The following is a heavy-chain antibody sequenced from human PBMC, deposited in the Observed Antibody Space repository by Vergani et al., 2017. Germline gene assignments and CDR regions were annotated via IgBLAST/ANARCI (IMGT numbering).Heavy chain of an antibody. Sequence: QVQLQESGPRLVKPSETLSLTCTVSGCSISSDSYYWGWIRQPPGKGLEWIGTIYSGGSTYFNPSLKSRASISVDTSKNQFSLKLNSVAAADTALYYCARLGWGASPGEDFWGQGTLVTVSS. CDR3: ARLGWGASPGEDF. J-gene: IGHJ4*02. CDR1: GCSISSDSYY. CDR2: IYSGGST. V-gene: IGHV4-39*01. D-gene: IGHD6-19*01.